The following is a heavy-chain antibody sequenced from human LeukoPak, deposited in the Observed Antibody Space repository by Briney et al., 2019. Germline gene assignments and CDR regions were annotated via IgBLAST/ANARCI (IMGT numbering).Heavy chain of an antibody. D-gene: IGHD4-23*01. V-gene: IGHV3-48*01. CDR3: ARDQRWLVYMDV. CDR1: GLTFSSYS. CDR2: ISSRSSPI. Sequence: PGGSLRLPCEASGLTFSSYSMNWVPQAPGEGRVCVSYISSRSSPIYYADSVKGLFTISRDNAKNPPYPQMNSLRAEDTAVNYCARDQRWLVYMDVWGKGPTVTVSS. J-gene: IGHJ6*03.